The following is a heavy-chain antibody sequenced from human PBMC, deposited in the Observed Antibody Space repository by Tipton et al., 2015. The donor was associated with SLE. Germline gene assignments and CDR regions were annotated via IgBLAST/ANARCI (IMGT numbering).Heavy chain of an antibody. V-gene: IGHV4-61*09. CDR3: ASSLIVADSGDAFDI. CDR2: IYTCGST. D-gene: IGHD5-12*01. J-gene: IGHJ3*02. Sequence: TLSLTCTVSGGSISSGSYYWSWIRQPAGKGLEWIGYIYTCGSTNYNPSLKSRVTISVDTSKNQFSLKLISVTAADTAVYYCASSLIVADSGDAFDIWGQGTMVTVSS. CDR1: GGSISSGSYY.